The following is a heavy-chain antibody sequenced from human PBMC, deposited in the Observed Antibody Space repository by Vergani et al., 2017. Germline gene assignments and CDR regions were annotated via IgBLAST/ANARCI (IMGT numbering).Heavy chain of an antibody. Sequence: QVQLVQSGAEVKKPGASVKVSCKASGGTFSSYAISWLRQAPGQGLEWMGGIIPIFGTANYAQKFQGRVTITADESTSTAYMELSSLRSEDTAVYYCARDGDFAAWFDPWGQGTLVTVSS. CDR3: ARDGDFAAWFDP. J-gene: IGHJ5*02. V-gene: IGHV1-69*13. D-gene: IGHD3-3*01. CDR1: GGTFSSYA. CDR2: IIPIFGTA.